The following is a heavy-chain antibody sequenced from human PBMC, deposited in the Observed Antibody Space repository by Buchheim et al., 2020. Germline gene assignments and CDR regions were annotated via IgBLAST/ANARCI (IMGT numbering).Heavy chain of an antibody. J-gene: IGHJ4*02. V-gene: IGHV3-23*01. CDR2: ISTGGDT. Sequence: EVQLLESGGDLVQPGGSLRLSCAASGFTFSSNAMTWVRQAPGKGLEWVATISTGGDTYYADSVKGRVAISRDNSKNTLDLEMTSLRAEDEAVYYCVRTTNLDYWGQGTL. CDR1: GFTFSSNA. CDR3: VRTTNLDY. D-gene: IGHD1-14*01.